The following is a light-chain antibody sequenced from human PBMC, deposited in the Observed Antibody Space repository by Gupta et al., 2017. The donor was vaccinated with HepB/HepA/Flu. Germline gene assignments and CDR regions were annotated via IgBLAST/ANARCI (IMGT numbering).Light chain of an antibody. V-gene: IGLV1-51*01. J-gene: IGLJ2*01. Sequence: QYVLTQPPSVSAAPGQKVTISCSGSRSNLGNNYVSWYHQFAGTAPKVLIYENNKRPSGIPDRFSGSKSGTSATLGITGLQTGDEADYYCGTWDSTLSVVVFGGGTKLTVL. CDR3: GTWDSTLSVVV. CDR1: RSNLGNNY. CDR2: ENN.